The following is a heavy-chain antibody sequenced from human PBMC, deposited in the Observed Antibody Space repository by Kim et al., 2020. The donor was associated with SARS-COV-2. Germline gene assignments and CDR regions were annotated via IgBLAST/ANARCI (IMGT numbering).Heavy chain of an antibody. V-gene: IGHV3-43*01. J-gene: IGHJ4*02. D-gene: IGHD2-2*02. CDR3: AKDGGCSSTSCYTYFDY. Sequence: VKCRFTISRDNSKNSLYLQMNSLRTEDTALYYCAKDGGCSSTSCYTYFDYWGQGTLVTVSS.